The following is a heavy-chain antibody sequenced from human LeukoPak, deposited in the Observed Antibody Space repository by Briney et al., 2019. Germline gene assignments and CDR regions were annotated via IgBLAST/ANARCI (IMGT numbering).Heavy chain of an antibody. CDR3: ARRRYYDSIPSGFFDWFDP. Sequence: PSETLSLTCTVSGGSISSSSYYWGWIRQPPGKGLEWIGSIYYSGSTYYNPSLKSRVTISVDTSKNQFSLKLSSVTAADTAVYYCARRRYYDSIPSGFFDWFDPWGQGTLVTVSS. D-gene: IGHD3-22*01. CDR1: GGSISSSSYY. J-gene: IGHJ5*02. CDR2: IYYSGST. V-gene: IGHV4-39*01.